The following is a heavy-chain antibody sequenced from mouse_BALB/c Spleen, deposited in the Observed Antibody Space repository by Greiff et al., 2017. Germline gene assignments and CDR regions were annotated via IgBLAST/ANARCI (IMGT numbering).Heavy chain of an antibody. CDR3: AREASFDY. CDR2: IAPGSGST. CDR1: GYTFTSYW. J-gene: IGHJ2*01. V-gene: IGHV1S41*01. D-gene: IGHD6-1*01. Sequence: DLVKPGASVKLSCKASGYTFTSYWINWIKQRPGQGLEWIGRIAPGSGSTYYNEMFKDKATLTVDTSSSTAYIQLSSLSSEDSAVYFCAREASFDYWGQGTTLTVSS.